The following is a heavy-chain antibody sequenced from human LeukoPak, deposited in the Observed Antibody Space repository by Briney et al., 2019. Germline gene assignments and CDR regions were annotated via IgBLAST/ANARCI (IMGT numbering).Heavy chain of an antibody. CDR2: ISTSGST. V-gene: IGHV4-61*10. CDR1: GGSVTSGSYY. J-gene: IGHJ4*02. CDR3: ARGAALAIDY. Sequence: PSETLSLTCSVSGGSVTSGSYYWSWIRPPAGKGLEWSGRISTSGSTNYNPSLNSRVTMSLDTSKIQFSLKLNSVTAADTAVYYCARGAALAIDYWGQGALVTVSS. D-gene: IGHD2-15*01.